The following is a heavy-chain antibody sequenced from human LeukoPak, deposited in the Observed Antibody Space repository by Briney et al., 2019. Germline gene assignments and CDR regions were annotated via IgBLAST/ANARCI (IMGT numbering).Heavy chain of an antibody. V-gene: IGHV3-23*01. D-gene: IGHD6-13*01. Sequence: GGSLRLSCEASGFSFSNYAMTWVRQAPGKGLEWVSGISVSGDVTKYADSVKGRFTISRDNSKNTLYLQLNSLRVEDTAVYYCAKVRIRAISAALEYWGQGTLVTVSS. CDR1: GFSFSNYA. CDR3: AKVRIRAISAALEY. J-gene: IGHJ4*02. CDR2: ISVSGDVT.